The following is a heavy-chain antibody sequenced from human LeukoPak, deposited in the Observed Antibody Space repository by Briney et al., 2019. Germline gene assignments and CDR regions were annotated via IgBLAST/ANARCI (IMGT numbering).Heavy chain of an antibody. J-gene: IGHJ6*03. CDR1: GFNFSSYA. V-gene: IGHV3-23*01. CDR2: ISGSGGST. CDR3: ASDRREAGTRYYYYYMDV. D-gene: IGHD6-13*01. Sequence: GGSLRLSCAASGFNFSSYAMSWVRQAPGKGLEWVSSISGSGGSTYYADSVKGRFTISRDNSKNTLYLQMNSLRAEDTAVYYCASDRREAGTRYYYYYMDVWGKGTTVTISS.